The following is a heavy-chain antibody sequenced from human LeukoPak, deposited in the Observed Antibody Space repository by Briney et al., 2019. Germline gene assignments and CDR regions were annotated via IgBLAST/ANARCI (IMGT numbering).Heavy chain of an antibody. CDR2: ISGSGGST. Sequence: GGSLRLSCAASGFTFSSYAMSWVRQAPGKGLEWVSGISGSGGSTYYADSVKGRFTISRDNSKNTLYLQMNSLRAEDTAVYYCAKSPTDIVAVPAAILAFDIWGQGTMVAVSS. CDR3: AKSPTDIVAVPAAILAFDI. CDR1: GFTFSSYA. J-gene: IGHJ3*02. D-gene: IGHD2-2*01. V-gene: IGHV3-23*01.